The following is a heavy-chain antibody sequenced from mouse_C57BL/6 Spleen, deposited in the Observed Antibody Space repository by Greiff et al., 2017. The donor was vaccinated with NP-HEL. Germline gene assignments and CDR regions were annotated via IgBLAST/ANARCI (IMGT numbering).Heavy chain of an antibody. CDR1: GYAFSSYW. CDR3: ARGITTDPHFDY. V-gene: IGHV1-80*01. J-gene: IGHJ2*01. D-gene: IGHD1-1*01. Sequence: QVQLQQSGAELVKPGASVKISCKASGYAFSSYWMNWVKQRPGKGLEWIGQIYPGDGDTNYNGKFKGKATLTADKSSSTAYMQLSSLTSEDSAVYFCARGITTDPHFDYWGQGTTLTVSS. CDR2: IYPGDGDT.